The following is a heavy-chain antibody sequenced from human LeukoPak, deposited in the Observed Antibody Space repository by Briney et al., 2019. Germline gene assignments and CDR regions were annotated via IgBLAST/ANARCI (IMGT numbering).Heavy chain of an antibody. CDR3: ARAINYDILTGSSYYFDY. V-gene: IGHV3-13*01. CDR1: GFTFSSYD. J-gene: IGHJ4*02. Sequence: GGSLRLSCAASGFTFSSYDMHWVRQATGKGLEWVSAIGTAGDTYYPGSVKGRFTISRENAKNSLYLQMNSLRAGDTAVYYCARAINYDILTGSSYYFDYWGQGTLVTVSS. D-gene: IGHD3-9*01. CDR2: IGTAGDT.